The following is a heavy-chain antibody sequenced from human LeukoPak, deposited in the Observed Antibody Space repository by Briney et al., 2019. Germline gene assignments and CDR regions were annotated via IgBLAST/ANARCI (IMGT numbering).Heavy chain of an antibody. Sequence: ASVKVSCKASGGTFSSYAISWVRQAPGQGLEWMGGIIPIFGTANYAQKLQGRVTITADKSTSTAYMELSSLRSEDTAVYYCARGGPNSSGDIWGQGTMVTVSS. CDR3: ARGGPNSSGDI. J-gene: IGHJ3*02. V-gene: IGHV1-69*06. CDR1: GGTFSSYA. D-gene: IGHD3-22*01. CDR2: IIPIFGTA.